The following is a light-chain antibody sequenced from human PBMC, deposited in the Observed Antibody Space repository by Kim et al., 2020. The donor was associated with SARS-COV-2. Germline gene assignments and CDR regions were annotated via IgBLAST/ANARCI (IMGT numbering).Light chain of an antibody. CDR3: SSYTSSNTLV. CDR2: DVS. CDR1: SSDVGGYNY. J-gene: IGLJ3*02. V-gene: IGLV2-14*03. Sequence: GQSITISCTGTSSDVGGYNYVSWYQQHPGKAPKLMIYDVSNRPSGASNRFSGSKSGNTASLTISGLQAEDEADYSCSSYTSSNTLVFGGGTQLTVL.